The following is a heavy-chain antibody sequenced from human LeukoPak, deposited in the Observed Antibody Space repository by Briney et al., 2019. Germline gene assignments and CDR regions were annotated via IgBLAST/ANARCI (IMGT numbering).Heavy chain of an antibody. Sequence: SETLSLTCTVSGDSISSYYWSWIRQPPGKGLEWIGYIYYSGSTNYNPSLKSRVTISVDTSKNQFSLKLSSVTAADTAVYYCARSDYDTSKFDLWGRGTLVTVSS. CDR3: ARSDYDTSKFDL. CDR2: IYYSGST. J-gene: IGHJ2*01. CDR1: GDSISSYY. D-gene: IGHD3-22*01. V-gene: IGHV4-59*01.